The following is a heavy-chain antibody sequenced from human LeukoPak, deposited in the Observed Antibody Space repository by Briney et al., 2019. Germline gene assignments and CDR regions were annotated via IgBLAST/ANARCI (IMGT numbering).Heavy chain of an antibody. CDR3: AKDLLGYCSSTSCYGVDY. J-gene: IGHJ4*02. CDR1: GFTFSSYG. Sequence: GGSLRLSCAASGFTFSSYGMHWVRQAPGKGLEWVAVISYDGSNKYYADSVKGRFTISRDNSKNTLYLQMNSLRAEDTAVYYCAKDLLGYCSSTSCYGVDYWGQGTQVTVSS. CDR2: ISYDGSNK. D-gene: IGHD2-2*01. V-gene: IGHV3-30*18.